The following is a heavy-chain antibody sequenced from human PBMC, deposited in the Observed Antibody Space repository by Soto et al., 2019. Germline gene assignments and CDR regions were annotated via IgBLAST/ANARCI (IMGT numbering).Heavy chain of an antibody. CDR1: GYSFTSYW. V-gene: IGHV5-51*01. D-gene: IGHD3-22*01. CDR3: ARHYLKPTYYYDSSGAPKDRYWYFDL. J-gene: IGHJ2*01. Sequence: PGESLKISCKGSGYSFTSYWIGWVRQMPGKGLEWMGIIYPGDSDTRYSPSFQGQVTISADKSISTAYLQWSSLKASDTAMYYCARHYLKPTYYYDSSGAPKDRYWYFDLWGRGTLVTVSS. CDR2: IYPGDSDT.